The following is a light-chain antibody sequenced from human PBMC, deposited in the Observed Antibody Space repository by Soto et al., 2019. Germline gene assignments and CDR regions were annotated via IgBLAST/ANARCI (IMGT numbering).Light chain of an antibody. Sequence: QSALTQPASVSGSPGQTITISCTGPSSDVVAYDLVSWYQQHPGKVPKLIIHEVSNRPSGVSNRSSGSKSGNTASLTISGLQTEDEADYYCSSHGGSNPFYVFGTGTKVTVL. CDR2: EVS. V-gene: IGLV2-14*01. CDR1: SSDVVAYDL. CDR3: SSHGGSNPFYV. J-gene: IGLJ1*01.